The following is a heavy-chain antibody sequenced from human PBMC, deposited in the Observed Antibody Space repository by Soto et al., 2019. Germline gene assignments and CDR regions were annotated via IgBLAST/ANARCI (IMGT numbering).Heavy chain of an antibody. CDR1: GFTLSSHS. CDR2: ISSSSTYI. Sequence: EVQLVESGGGLVKPGGSLRLSCAASGFTLSSHSMNWVRQAPGKGLEWVSSISSSSTYIYYADSVKGRFTISRDNAKNSLYLQMNRLRVEDTAVYYCARGDLVRGVSPRVDYWGQGTLVTVSS. CDR3: ARGDLVRGVSPRVDY. D-gene: IGHD3-10*01. J-gene: IGHJ4*02. V-gene: IGHV3-21*06.